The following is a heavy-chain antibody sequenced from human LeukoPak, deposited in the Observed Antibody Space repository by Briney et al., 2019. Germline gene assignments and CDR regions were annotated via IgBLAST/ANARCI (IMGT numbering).Heavy chain of an antibody. D-gene: IGHD3-22*01. J-gene: IGHJ3*02. Sequence: SETLSLTCTVSGGSISSYYWSWIRRPPGKRLECIGYIYYSGSTNYNPYPQSRVTISVDTSKNQFSLKLSSVTAADTAVYYCARVGYYYDSSGYYLDAFDIWGLGTMVTVSS. V-gene: IGHV4-59*01. CDR1: GGSISSYY. CDR2: IYYSGST. CDR3: ARVGYYYDSSGYYLDAFDI.